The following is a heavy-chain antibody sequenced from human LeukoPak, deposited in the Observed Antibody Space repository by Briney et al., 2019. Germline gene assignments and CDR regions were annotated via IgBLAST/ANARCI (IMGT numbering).Heavy chain of an antibody. J-gene: IGHJ4*02. CDR2: IRRSGNPI. CDR3: VRDPDALDY. V-gene: IGHV3-11*04. CDR1: GGSISSSSYY. Sequence: LSLTCTVSGGSISSSSYYWGWIRQPPGKGLEWVAYIRRSGNPIYYADSVKGRFTISRDNAKNSLYLQMNSLRDEDTAVYYCVRDPDALDYWGPGTPVTVSS.